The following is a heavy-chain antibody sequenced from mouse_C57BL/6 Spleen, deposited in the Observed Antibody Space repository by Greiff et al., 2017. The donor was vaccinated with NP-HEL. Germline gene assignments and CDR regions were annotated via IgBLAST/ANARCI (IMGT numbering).Heavy chain of an antibody. CDR1: GFTFSDYG. Sequence: DVMLVESGGGLVKPGGSLKLSCAASGFTFSDYGMHWVRQAPEKGLEWVAYISSGSSTIYYAATVKGRFTISRDNAKHPLFLQMTSLRSEDTAMYYCARPSYYYGSSLDYWGQGTTLTVSS. J-gene: IGHJ2*01. CDR2: ISSGSSTI. V-gene: IGHV5-17*01. CDR3: ARPSYYYGSSLDY. D-gene: IGHD1-1*01.